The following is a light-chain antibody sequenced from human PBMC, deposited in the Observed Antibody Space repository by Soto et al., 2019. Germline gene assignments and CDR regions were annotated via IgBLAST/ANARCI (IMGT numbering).Light chain of an antibody. CDR1: SSDVGGYNW. V-gene: IGLV2-14*03. CDR3: SSYTSSTTYV. J-gene: IGLJ1*01. Sequence: QSVLTQPASVSGSPGQSITISCTGTSSDVGGYNWVSWYQQHPGKAPKLMIYDVSNRPSGVSNRFSGSKSDNTASLTISGLQAEDEADYYCSSYTSSTTYVFGTGTKVTVL. CDR2: DVS.